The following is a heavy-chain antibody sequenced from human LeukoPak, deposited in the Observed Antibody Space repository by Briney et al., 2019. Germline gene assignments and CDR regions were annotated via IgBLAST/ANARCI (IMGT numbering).Heavy chain of an antibody. Sequence: GASVKVSCKASGFTFTSSAMQWVRQARGQRLEWIGWIVVGSGNTNYAQKFQERVTITRDMSTSTAYMELSSLRSEDTAVYYCAAELLVVTTLDAFDIWGQGTMVTVSS. CDR3: AAELLVVTTLDAFDI. D-gene: IGHD2-21*02. J-gene: IGHJ3*02. CDR1: GFTFTSSA. V-gene: IGHV1-58*02. CDR2: IVVGSGNT.